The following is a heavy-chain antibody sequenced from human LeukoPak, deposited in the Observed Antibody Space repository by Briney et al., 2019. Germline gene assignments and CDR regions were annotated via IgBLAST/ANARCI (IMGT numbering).Heavy chain of an antibody. Sequence: PSETPSLTCTVSGGSISTCYWSWIRQPPGKGLEWLGYIFYTGSTNYKPSVKSRVTMSIDTSTNQFSLTLSSVTAADTAVYYCTRTYSSSSIDYWGQGALVTVSS. J-gene: IGHJ4*02. CDR2: IFYTGST. D-gene: IGHD6-6*01. CDR1: GGSISTCY. V-gene: IGHV4-59*01. CDR3: TRTYSSSSIDY.